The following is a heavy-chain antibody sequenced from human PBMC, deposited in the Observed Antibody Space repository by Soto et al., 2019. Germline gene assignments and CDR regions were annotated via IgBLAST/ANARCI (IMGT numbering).Heavy chain of an antibody. CDR2: TYYGASS. CDR3: VRVAGSASWYETDS. Sequence: SETLSLTCAVSGYSISSGYYWGCTRQPPGKGLEWLGTTYYGASSYYNPSLRSRITILLDASTNQLSLKLSSVTAADTAVYFCVRVAGSASWYETDSWGQGILVTVSS. V-gene: IGHV4-38-2*01. CDR1: GYSISSGYY. J-gene: IGHJ4*02. D-gene: IGHD6-13*01.